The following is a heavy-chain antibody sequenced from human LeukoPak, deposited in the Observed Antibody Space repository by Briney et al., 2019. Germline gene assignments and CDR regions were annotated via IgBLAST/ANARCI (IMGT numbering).Heavy chain of an antibody. CDR2: INHSGST. CDR3: ARLRSGGYSYGYVPYFDY. V-gene: IGHV4-34*01. J-gene: IGHJ4*02. D-gene: IGHD5-18*01. Sequence: SETLSLTCAVYGGSFSGYYWSWIRQPPGKGLEWIGEINHSGSTNYNPSLKSRVAISVDTSKNQFSLKLSSVTAADTAVYYCARLRSGGYSYGYVPYFDYWGQGTLVTVSS. CDR1: GGSFSGYY.